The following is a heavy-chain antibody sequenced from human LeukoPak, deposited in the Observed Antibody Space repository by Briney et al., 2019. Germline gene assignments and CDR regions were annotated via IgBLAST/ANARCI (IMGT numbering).Heavy chain of an antibody. D-gene: IGHD3-22*01. V-gene: IGHV5-51*01. Sequence: GESLKISCKASGYRFSSYWIGWVRQMPGKGLEWMGIIYPGDSDTRHSPSFLGQVTISADKSISTAYLQWSGLKPSDTAMYYCAKRWADSSGSQHYFDYWGQGTLVTVSS. CDR2: IYPGDSDT. J-gene: IGHJ4*02. CDR1: GYRFSSYW. CDR3: AKRWADSSGSQHYFDY.